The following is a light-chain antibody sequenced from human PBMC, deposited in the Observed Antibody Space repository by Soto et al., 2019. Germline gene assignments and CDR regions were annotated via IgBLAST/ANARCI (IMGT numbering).Light chain of an antibody. V-gene: IGLV2-14*01. Sequence: QSALTHPASVSGSPGQSITISCTGTSSDVGGYNYVSWYQQHPGKAPKLMSYDVSNRPSGVSNRFSGSKSGNTASLTISGLQFEDEAEYYCNSYTRSGTSVFGTGSKVTVL. CDR3: NSYTRSGTSV. CDR1: SSDVGGYNY. CDR2: DVS. J-gene: IGLJ1*01.